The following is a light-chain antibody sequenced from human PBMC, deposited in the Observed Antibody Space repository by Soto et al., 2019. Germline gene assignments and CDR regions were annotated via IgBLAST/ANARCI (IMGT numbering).Light chain of an antibody. CDR3: MLSHSGAGV. V-gene: IGLV7-46*01. CDR1: TGTVTSGHY. CDR2: DTS. J-gene: IGLJ3*02. Sequence: QTVVTQEPSLTVSPGGTVTLTCDSTTGTVTSGHYPYWFQQKPGQAPRTLIYDTSNKYSWTPTRFSGFLLGGKAALTLSGAQPEDEAEYYCMLSHSGAGVFGGGTKLTVL.